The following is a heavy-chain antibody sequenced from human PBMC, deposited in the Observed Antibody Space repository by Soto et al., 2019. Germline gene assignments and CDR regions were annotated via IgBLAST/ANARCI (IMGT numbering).Heavy chain of an antibody. CDR3: AAQYCCSGSCYSPDY. J-gene: IGHJ4*02. CDR2: ISAYNGNT. D-gene: IGHD2-15*01. CDR1: GYTFTSYG. V-gene: IGHV1-18*01. Sequence: ASVKVSCKASGYTFTSYGISWVRQAPGQGLEWMGWISAYNGNTNYAQKLQGRVTITTDTSASTAYMELRSLRSDDTAVYYCAAQYCCSGSCYSPDYWGQGTLVAVSS.